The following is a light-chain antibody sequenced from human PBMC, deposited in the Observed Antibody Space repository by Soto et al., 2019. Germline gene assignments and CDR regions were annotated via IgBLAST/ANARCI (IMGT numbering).Light chain of an antibody. CDR1: SSDVGSYNL. V-gene: IGLV2-23*02. Sequence: QSALTQPAFVSGSPGQSITISCTGTSSDVGSYNLVSWYQQLPGKAPKLMIYEVSKRPSGVSNRFSGSKSGNTASLTISGLQAEDEADYYCCSYARSSTSLWVFGGGTKLTVL. J-gene: IGLJ3*02. CDR2: EVS. CDR3: CSYARSSTSLWV.